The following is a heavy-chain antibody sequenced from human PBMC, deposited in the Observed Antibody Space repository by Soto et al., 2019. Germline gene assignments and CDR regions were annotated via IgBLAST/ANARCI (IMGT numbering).Heavy chain of an antibody. D-gene: IGHD6-19*01. CDR3: ARDSSGQLTRYYCYYYGMDV. Sequence: QVQLVQSGAEVKKPGSSVKVSCKASGGTFSSYAISWVRQAPGQGLEWMGGIIPIFGTANYAQKFQGRVTITADESTSTAYMELSSLRSEDTAVYYCARDSSGQLTRYYCYYYGMDVWGQGTTVTVSS. CDR2: IIPIFGTA. V-gene: IGHV1-69*01. J-gene: IGHJ6*02. CDR1: GGTFSSYA.